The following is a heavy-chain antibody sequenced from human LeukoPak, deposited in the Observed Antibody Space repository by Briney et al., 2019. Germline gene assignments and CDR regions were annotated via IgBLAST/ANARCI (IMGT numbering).Heavy chain of an antibody. V-gene: IGHV4-30-4*01. CDR3: ARVDYGDYDLDY. CDR2: IYYSGST. D-gene: IGHD4-17*01. CDR1: GASVNSGSHY. Sequence: PSETLSLTCTVSGASVNSGSHYWSWIRQPPGKGLEWIGYIYYSGSTYYNPSLKSRVTISVDTSKNQFSLKLSSVTAADTAVYYCARVDYGDYDLDYWGQGTLVTVSS. J-gene: IGHJ4*02.